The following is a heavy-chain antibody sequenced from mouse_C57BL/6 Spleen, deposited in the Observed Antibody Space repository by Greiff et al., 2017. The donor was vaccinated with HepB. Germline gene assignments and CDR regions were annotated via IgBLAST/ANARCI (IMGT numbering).Heavy chain of an antibody. CDR3: ARSAQLPYYFDY. V-gene: IGHV1-69*01. J-gene: IGHJ2*01. CDR2: IDPSDSYT. CDR1: GYTFTSYW. Sequence: QVQLKQPGAELVMPGASVKLSCKASGYTFTSYWMHWVKQRPGQGLEWIGEIDPSDSYTNYNQKFKGKSTLTVDKSSSTAYMQLSSLTSEDSAVYYCARSAQLPYYFDYWGQGTTLTVSS. D-gene: IGHD3-1*01.